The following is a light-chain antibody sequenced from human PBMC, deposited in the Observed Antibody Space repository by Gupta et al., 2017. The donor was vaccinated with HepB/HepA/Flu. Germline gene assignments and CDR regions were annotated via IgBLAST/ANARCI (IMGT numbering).Light chain of an antibody. CDR2: LNSDGSH. V-gene: IGLV4-69*01. J-gene: IGLJ2*01. Sequence: QLVLPQSPSASASLGASVKLPCTLSSGHSSYAIAWHQQQPEKGPRYLMKLNSDGSHSKGDGVPDRFSGSSSGAARYLTISSLQSEDEADYYCQTWGTGIRVFGGGTKLTVL. CDR1: SGHSSYA. CDR3: QTWGTGIRV.